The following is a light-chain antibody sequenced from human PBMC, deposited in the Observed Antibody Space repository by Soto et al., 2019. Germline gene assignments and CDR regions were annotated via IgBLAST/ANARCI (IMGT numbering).Light chain of an antibody. Sequence: QSVLTQPPSASGSPGQSVAISCTGTTSDIGAYNYVSWYQQRPGKAPKLIIYEVTRRPSGVPDRIFGSKSYTTASLTVSGLQAEDEADYYCSSFAGTNSFVFWTGTKSTVL. CDR1: TSDIGAYNY. CDR3: SSFAGTNSFV. V-gene: IGLV2-8*01. J-gene: IGLJ1*01. CDR2: EVT.